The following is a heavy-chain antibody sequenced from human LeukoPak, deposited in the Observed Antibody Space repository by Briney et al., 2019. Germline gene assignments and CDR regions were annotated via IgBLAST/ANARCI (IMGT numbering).Heavy chain of an antibody. CDR3: ARDGNWNDRDVYYYYGMDV. D-gene: IGHD1-1*01. CDR2: IYYSGST. Sequence: SETLSLTCTVSGGSINNYYWSWIRQPPGKGLEWIGYIYYSGSTNYNPSLKSRVTISVHTSKNQFSLKLSSVTAADTAVYYCARDGNWNDRDVYYYYGMDVWGKGITVIVSS. J-gene: IGHJ6*04. CDR1: GGSINNYY. V-gene: IGHV4-59*01.